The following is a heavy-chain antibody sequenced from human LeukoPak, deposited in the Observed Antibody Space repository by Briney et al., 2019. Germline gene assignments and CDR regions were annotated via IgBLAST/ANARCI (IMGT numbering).Heavy chain of an antibody. CDR2: IYHSVTT. CDR3: ARSDGYGLVDV. CDR1: GYSISSGYF. Sequence: SETLSLTCTVSGYSISSGYFWGWMRQPPGKGLEWIGSIYHSVTTHYNPSLKSRVTISLDTSKNQFSLTLSSVTAADTAVYYCARSDGYGLVDVWGQGTMVTVSS. D-gene: IGHD3-10*01. J-gene: IGHJ3*01. V-gene: IGHV4-38-2*02.